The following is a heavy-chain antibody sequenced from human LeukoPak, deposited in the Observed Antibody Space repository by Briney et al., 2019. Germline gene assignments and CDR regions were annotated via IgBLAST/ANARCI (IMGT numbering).Heavy chain of an antibody. CDR1: GFTFSSYA. V-gene: IGHV3-30-3*01. Sequence: GGSLRLSCAASGFTFSSYAMHWVRQAPGKGLEWLAVISYDGSNKYYADSVKGRFTISRDNSKNTLYLQMNSLRAEDTAVYYCARLPSSGWYGGFDYWGQGTLVTVSS. CDR3: ARLPSSGWYGGFDY. J-gene: IGHJ4*02. CDR2: ISYDGSNK. D-gene: IGHD6-19*01.